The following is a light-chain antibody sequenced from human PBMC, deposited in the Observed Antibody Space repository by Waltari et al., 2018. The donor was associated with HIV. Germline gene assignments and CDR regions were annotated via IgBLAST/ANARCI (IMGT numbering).Light chain of an antibody. J-gene: IGLJ1*01. CDR2: EIS. Sequence: LTQPASVSGSPGQSITISCTGTSSDVGGYNYVSWYQQHPGKAPKLMIYEISNRPSGVSNRFSGSKSGNTASLTISGLQAEDEADYYCSSYTRSNKVFGTGTKVTVL. CDR3: SSYTRSNKV. CDR1: SSDVGGYNY. V-gene: IGLV2-14*01.